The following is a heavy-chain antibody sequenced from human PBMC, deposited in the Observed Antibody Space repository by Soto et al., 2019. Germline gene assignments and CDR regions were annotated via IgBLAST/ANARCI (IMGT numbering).Heavy chain of an antibody. V-gene: IGHV3-30*18. CDR3: AKDHLVTGTVYFDL. Sequence: GGSLRLSCAASGFTFERSAMYRVRQAPGKGLECVALISFDGGDKYYGDSVKGRFTISRDNSKNTLYLQMNSLRPEDTAVYYCAKDHLVTGTVYFDLWGQGAQVTVSS. CDR1: GFTFERSA. J-gene: IGHJ4*02. CDR2: ISFDGGDK. D-gene: IGHD6-19*01.